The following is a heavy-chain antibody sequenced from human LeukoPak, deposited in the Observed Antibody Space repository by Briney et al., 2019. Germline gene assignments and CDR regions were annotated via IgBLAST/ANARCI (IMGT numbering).Heavy chain of an antibody. CDR2: IKQDGSEK. CDR1: GGSISSGGYY. CDR3: ASTYDSSGYYYVPSFDY. V-gene: IGHV3-7*03. Sequence: QASETLSLTCTVSGGSISSGGYYWSWIRQHPGKGLEWVANIKQDGSEKYYVDSVKGRFTISRDNAKNSLYLQMNSLRAEDTAVYYCASTYDSSGYYYVPSFDYWGQGTLVTVSS. J-gene: IGHJ4*02. D-gene: IGHD3-22*01.